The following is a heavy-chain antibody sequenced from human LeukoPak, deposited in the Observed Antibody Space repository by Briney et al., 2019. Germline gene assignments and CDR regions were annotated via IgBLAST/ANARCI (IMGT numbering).Heavy chain of an antibody. V-gene: IGHV1-46*01. CDR1: GYTFTSYY. J-gene: IGHJ3*02. D-gene: IGHD2-21*01. CDR2: INPSGGST. CDR3: ARGRTARVMRRAFDI. Sequence: ASVKGSCKASGYTFTSYYMHWVRQAPGQGLEWMGIINPSGGSTSYAQKFQGRVTMTRDMSTSTVYMELSSLRSEDTAVYYCARGRTARVMRRAFDIWGQGTMVTVSS.